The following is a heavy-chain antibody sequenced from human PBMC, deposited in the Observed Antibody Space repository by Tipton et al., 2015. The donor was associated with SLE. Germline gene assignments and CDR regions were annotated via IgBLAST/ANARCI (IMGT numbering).Heavy chain of an antibody. V-gene: IGHV3-21*01. CDR1: GFTFSSYS. J-gene: IGHJ6*03. D-gene: IGHD2-2*01. CDR3: ARVPWDIVVVPAAHYYYYYRDV. Sequence: GSLRLSCAASGFTFSSYSMNWVRQAPGKGLEWVSSISSSSSYIYYADSVKGRFTISRDNAKNSLYLQMNSLRAEDTAVYYCARVPWDIVVVPAAHYYYYYRDVWGTGTTVTVSS. CDR2: ISSSSSYI.